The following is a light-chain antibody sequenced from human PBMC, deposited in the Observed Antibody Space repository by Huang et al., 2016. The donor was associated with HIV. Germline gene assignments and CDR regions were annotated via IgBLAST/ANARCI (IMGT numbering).Light chain of an antibody. CDR3: QQYGSSPLYT. CDR2: GAS. Sequence: EIVLTQSPGTLSWSPGERATLSCRASQSVSSSYLAWYQQKPGQAPRLLIYGASSRATGIPNRFSGSGSGTDFTLTISRLETEDFAVYYCQQYGSSPLYTFGQGTKLEIK. CDR1: QSVSSSY. V-gene: IGKV3-20*01. J-gene: IGKJ2*01.